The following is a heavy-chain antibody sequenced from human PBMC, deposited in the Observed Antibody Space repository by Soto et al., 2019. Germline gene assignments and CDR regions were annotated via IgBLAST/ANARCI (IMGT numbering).Heavy chain of an antibody. J-gene: IGHJ3*02. Sequence: VGSLRLSCAASGFTFSNAWMNWVRQAPGKGLEWVGRIKSKSDGGTTDYAAPVQGRFIVSRDDSKNTLYLQMQSLRTEDTAVYYCATDPFSGSYYGFYIWGQGTMVTVSS. D-gene: IGHD1-26*01. CDR3: ATDPFSGSYYGFYI. CDR1: GFTFSNAW. CDR2: IKSKSDGGTT. V-gene: IGHV3-15*01.